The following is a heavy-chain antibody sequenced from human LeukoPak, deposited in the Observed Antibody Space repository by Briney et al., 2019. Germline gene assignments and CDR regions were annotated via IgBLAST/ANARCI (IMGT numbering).Heavy chain of an antibody. D-gene: IGHD5-18*01. CDR3: ANLGRDTAMLGQYYYYYYMDV. J-gene: IGHJ6*03. CDR1: GASISSSTYY. V-gene: IGHV4-39*07. CDR2: IYFSGST. Sequence: PSETLSLTCTVSGASISSSTYYWGWIRQPPGKGLEWIGSIYFSGSTYYNPSLKSRVTISVDTSKNQFSLKLSSVTAADTAVYYCANLGRDTAMLGQYYYYYYMDVWGKGTTVTVSS.